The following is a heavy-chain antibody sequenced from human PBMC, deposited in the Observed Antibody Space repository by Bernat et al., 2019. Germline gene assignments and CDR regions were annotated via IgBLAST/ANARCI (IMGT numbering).Heavy chain of an antibody. V-gene: IGHV3-43*02. D-gene: IGHD4-11*01. CDR1: GFTFDDYA. CDR3: AKGDYSNYPPNDY. CDR2: ISGDGGST. J-gene: IGHJ4*02. Sequence: EVQLVESGGCVVQPGGSLRLSCAASGFTFDDYAMHWVRQAPGKGLEWVSLISGDGGSTYYANTVKARFTISRDNSKNYPYLQMNSLRSEDTALYYCAKGDYSNYPPNDYWGQGTLVTVSS.